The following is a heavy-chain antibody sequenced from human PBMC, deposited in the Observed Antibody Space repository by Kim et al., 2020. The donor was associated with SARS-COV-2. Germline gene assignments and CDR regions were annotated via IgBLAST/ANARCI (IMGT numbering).Heavy chain of an antibody. D-gene: IGHD6-6*01. J-gene: IGHJ3*02. V-gene: IGHV1-69*13. CDR3: AGDRIAARWGAFDI. Sequence: SVKVSCKASGGTFSSYAISWVRQAPGQGLEWMGGIIPIFGTANYAQKFQGRVTITADESTSTAYMELSSLRSEDTAVYYCAGDRIAARWGAFDIWGQGTMVTVSS. CDR2: IIPIFGTA. CDR1: GGTFSSYA.